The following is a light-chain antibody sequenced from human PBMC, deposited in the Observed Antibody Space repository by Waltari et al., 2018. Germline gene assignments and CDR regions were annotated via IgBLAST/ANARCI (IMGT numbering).Light chain of an antibody. J-gene: IGLJ3*02. CDR3: ATWDDSLHVCV. CDR2: SKV. CDR1: SSNIGSNT. Sequence: QSMLTQPPSASGTPGQRVTISCSGGSSNIGSNTVNWFQQLPGTAPKLLIYSKVQRPSGVPERFSGSRSGTSVSLAISGLQPDDEADYYCATWDDSLHVCVFGGGTKLTVL. V-gene: IGLV1-44*01.